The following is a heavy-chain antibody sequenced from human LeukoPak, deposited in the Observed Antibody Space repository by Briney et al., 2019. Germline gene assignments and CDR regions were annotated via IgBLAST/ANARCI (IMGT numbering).Heavy chain of an antibody. V-gene: IGHV3-33*06. D-gene: IGHD3-16*01. Sequence: GGSLRLSCAASGFTFSSYGMHWVRQAPGKGLEWVAIMWYDGSNKYYTDSVKGRFTISRDNSKNTLYLQMNSLRAEDTAVYYCAKRINDYVWGSYSYFDYWGQGTLVTVSS. CDR1: GFTFSSYG. CDR3: AKRINDYVWGSYSYFDY. CDR2: MWYDGSNK. J-gene: IGHJ4*02.